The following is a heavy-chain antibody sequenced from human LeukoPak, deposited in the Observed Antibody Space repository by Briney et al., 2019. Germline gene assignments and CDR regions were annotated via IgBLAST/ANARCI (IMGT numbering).Heavy chain of an antibody. D-gene: IGHD5-18*01. CDR1: GFTFSSHW. J-gene: IGHJ4*02. CDR3: ARDLQLWTTRDTRGGARVGY. CDR2: INSDGSSI. V-gene: IGHV3-74*01. Sequence: PGGSLRLSCAASGFTFSSHWMHWVRQAPGKGLVWVSRINSDGSSISYADSVKGRFTISRDNAKNTLYLQMNSLRAEDTAVYYCARDLQLWTTRDTRGGARVGYGGQGTLVTVSS.